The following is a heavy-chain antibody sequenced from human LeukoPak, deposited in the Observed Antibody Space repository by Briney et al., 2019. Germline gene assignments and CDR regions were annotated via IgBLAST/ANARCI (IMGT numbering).Heavy chain of an antibody. D-gene: IGHD6-13*01. Sequence: GASVNVSCKACGYTFTGYYMHWVRQAPGQGLEWMGWINPNSGGTNYAQKLQGRVTMTRDTSISTAYMELSRLRSDDTAVYYCARGPPLRPKQYSSSWYNLGVDYWGQGTLVTVSS. V-gene: IGHV1-2*02. CDR1: GYTFTGYY. CDR2: INPNSGGT. J-gene: IGHJ4*02. CDR3: ARGPPLRPKQYSSSWYNLGVDY.